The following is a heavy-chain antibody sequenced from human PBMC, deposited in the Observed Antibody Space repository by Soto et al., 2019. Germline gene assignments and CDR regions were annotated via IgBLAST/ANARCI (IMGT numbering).Heavy chain of an antibody. Sequence: GGSLRLSCVASGFNFDDHAMNWVRQVPGKGLEWVGHINWNGYSIGYGGSVRGRFTISRDNAQNTLYLQMNSLRPEDTALYYCARSWSGSTSGRVDVWGQGTTVTVSS. J-gene: IGHJ6*02. V-gene: IGHV3-9*01. D-gene: IGHD3-3*01. CDR1: GFNFDDHA. CDR2: INWNGYSI. CDR3: ARSWSGSTSGRVDV.